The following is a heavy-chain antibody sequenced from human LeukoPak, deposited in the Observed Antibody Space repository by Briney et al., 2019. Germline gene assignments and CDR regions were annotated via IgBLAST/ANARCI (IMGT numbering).Heavy chain of an antibody. CDR3: VRDRPVAAADY. D-gene: IGHD6-13*01. CDR2: ISGSSGII. J-gene: IGHJ4*02. CDR1: GFTFNTYT. Sequence: PGGSLRLSCAASGFTFNTYTMNWVRQAPGKGLEWVSYISGSSGIIDYADSVRGRFTISRDNAKNSLYLQMNSLRVEDTAIYYCVRDRPVAAADYWGQGTLVTVSS. V-gene: IGHV3-48*01.